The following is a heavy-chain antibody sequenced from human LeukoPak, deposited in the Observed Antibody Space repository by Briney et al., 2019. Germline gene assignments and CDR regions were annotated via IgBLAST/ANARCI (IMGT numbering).Heavy chain of an antibody. CDR2: NSGNT. CDR3: AREDDFWSGYYDFDY. J-gene: IGHJ4*02. Sequence: PSETLSLTCIVSGGSISSSSYYWVWIRQPPGKELEWIGSNSGNTYYNPSLKSRVTISVDTSKNQFSLKLSSVTAADTAVYYCAREDDFWSGYYDFDYWGQGTLVTVSS. V-gene: IGHV4-39*07. CDR1: GGSISSSSYY. D-gene: IGHD3-3*01.